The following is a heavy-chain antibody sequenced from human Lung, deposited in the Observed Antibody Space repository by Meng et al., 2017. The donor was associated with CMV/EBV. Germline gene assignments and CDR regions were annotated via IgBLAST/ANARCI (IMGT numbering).Heavy chain of an antibody. Sequence: QVCLLQSGPEVKKTGALVRVSCKASGYTFGSYGICWVRQAPGQGLEWMGWFVNYVDTYPAPKFQGRVTMTTDTHTNTAFMELRSLTSDDTAVYYCASGTPGRSYCDYWGQGTLVTVSS. J-gene: IGHJ4*02. V-gene: IGHV1-18*01. CDR1: GYTFGSYG. CDR2: FVNYVDT. CDR3: ASGTPGRSYCDY. D-gene: IGHD2-15*01.